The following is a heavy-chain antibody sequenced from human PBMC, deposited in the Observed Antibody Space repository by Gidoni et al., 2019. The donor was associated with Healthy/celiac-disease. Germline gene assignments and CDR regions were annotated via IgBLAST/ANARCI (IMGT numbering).Heavy chain of an antibody. D-gene: IGHD4-17*01. Sequence: EVQLVESGGGLVQPGGYLRLSCAASGFTFSSYGMSWVRQAPGKGLEWVANIKQDGSEKYYVDSVKGRFTISRDNAKNSLYLQMNSLRAEDTAVYYCARDPARATVVTEGDAFDIWGQGTMVTVSS. CDR3: ARDPARATVVTEGDAFDI. V-gene: IGHV3-7*01. CDR1: GFTFSSYG. J-gene: IGHJ3*02. CDR2: IKQDGSEK.